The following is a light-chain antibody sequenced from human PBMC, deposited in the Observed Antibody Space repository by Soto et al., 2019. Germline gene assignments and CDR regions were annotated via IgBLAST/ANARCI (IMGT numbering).Light chain of an antibody. CDR1: QSVSDR. CDR3: QHYGDSPIT. Sequence: ELVLTHSPGTLSLSPGERATLSCRASQSVSDRLAWYQQKPGQAPRLLISGASSRATGIPDRFSGSGSGTDFTLTISRLEPEDFALYYCQHYGDSPITFGQGTRLEIK. CDR2: GAS. V-gene: IGKV3-20*01. J-gene: IGKJ5*01.